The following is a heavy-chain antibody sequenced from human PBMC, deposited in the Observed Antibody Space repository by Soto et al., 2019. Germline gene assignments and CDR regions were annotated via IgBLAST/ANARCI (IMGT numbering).Heavy chain of an antibody. Sequence: ASVKVSCEASGGALSSFSCTCVRQARGQGLEWMGRIIPIFGTANYAQQFQGRVTITADESTGTVYMDLRSLRSEDTAMYYCATDTSMFRGRIEDTPWFDSWGQGTLVTVSS. V-gene: IGHV1-69*13. J-gene: IGHJ5*01. D-gene: IGHD3-10*01. CDR1: GGALSSFS. CDR2: IIPIFGTA. CDR3: ATDTSMFRGRIEDTPWFDS.